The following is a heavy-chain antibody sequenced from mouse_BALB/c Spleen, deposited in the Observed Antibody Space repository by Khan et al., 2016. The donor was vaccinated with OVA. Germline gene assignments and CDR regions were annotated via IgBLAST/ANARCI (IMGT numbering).Heavy chain of an antibody. CDR3: ARGGSSGPAWFTN. J-gene: IGHJ3*01. CDR2: IRYDGNS. Sequence: EVKLEVSGPGLVKPSQSLSLTCSVTGYSITSGYFWNWIRQFPGNKLEWMGYIRYDGNSNYYPSLKNRISISRDTSKNQFFLKLNSVTPEDTATYYCARGGSSGPAWFTNWGQGTLVTVSA. V-gene: IGHV3-6*02. CDR1: GYSITSGYF. D-gene: IGHD3-1*01.